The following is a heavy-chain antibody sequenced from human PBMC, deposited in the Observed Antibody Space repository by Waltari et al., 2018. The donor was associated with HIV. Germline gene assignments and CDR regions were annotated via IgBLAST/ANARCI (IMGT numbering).Heavy chain of an antibody. Sequence: QVQLQESGPGLVKPSQTLSLTCTVSGGSISSGSYYWSWIRQPAGKGLEWIGRIYTSGSTNYNPSLKSRVTISVDTSKNQFSLKLSSVTAADTAVYYCASNTGSSWYDYWGQGTLVTVSS. V-gene: IGHV4-61*02. CDR2: IYTSGST. D-gene: IGHD6-13*01. CDR3: ASNTGSSWYDY. J-gene: IGHJ4*02. CDR1: GGSISSGSYY.